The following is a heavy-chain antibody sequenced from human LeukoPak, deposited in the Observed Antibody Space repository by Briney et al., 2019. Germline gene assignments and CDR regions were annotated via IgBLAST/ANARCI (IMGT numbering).Heavy chain of an antibody. Sequence: GGSLRLSCAASGFTFRTYGMNWVRQAPGKGLEWVSTISSHSIYIYYADSLKGRFTISRDNAKNSLYLQMDSLRAEDTAVYYCARDSGPADPEAFDIWGQGTMVTVSS. V-gene: IGHV3-21*01. CDR1: GFTFRTYG. CDR2: ISSHSIYI. CDR3: ARDSGPADPEAFDI. D-gene: IGHD1-14*01. J-gene: IGHJ3*02.